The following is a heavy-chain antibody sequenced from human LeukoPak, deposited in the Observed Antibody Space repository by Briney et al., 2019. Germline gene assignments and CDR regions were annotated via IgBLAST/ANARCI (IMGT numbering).Heavy chain of an antibody. CDR3: ARSSSGHLDY. Sequence: ASVKVSCKTSGYTFATYGLTWVRQAPGQGLEWMGWVSAYNGDTNYAQKLRGRVTMITDTSTSTAYMELRSLRSDDTAVYYCARSSSGHLDYWGQGTLVTVSS. J-gene: IGHJ4*02. CDR1: GYTFATYG. CDR2: VSAYNGDT. D-gene: IGHD3-22*01. V-gene: IGHV1-18*01.